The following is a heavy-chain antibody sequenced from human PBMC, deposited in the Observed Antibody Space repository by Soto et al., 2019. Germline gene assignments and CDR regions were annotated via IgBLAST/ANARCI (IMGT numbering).Heavy chain of an antibody. Sequence: VQLVQSGAEVKKPGASVKVSCKASGYAFTSYDISWVRQAPGQGLEWLGWISAFNANTNYAQKLQGRVTMTRDTSTSTAYLELRSLRSDDTAMYYCAREACSSGTCYSLFDYWGQGTLVTVSS. CDR3: AREACSSGTCYSLFDY. D-gene: IGHD2-15*01. CDR2: ISAFNANT. CDR1: GYAFTSYD. J-gene: IGHJ4*02. V-gene: IGHV1-18*01.